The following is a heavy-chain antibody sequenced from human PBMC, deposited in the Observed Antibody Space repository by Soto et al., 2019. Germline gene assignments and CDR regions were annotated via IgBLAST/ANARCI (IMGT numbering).Heavy chain of an antibody. CDR2: IYYSGST. CDR3: ARGEDCSGGSCYAPGLVFDY. V-gene: IGHV4-59*01. J-gene: IGHJ4*02. Sequence: LSLTCTDSGGSISSYYWSWIRQPPGKGLEWIGYIYYSGSTNYNPSLKSRVTISVDTSKNQFSLKLSSVTAADTAVYYCARGEDCSGGSCYAPGLVFDYWGQGTLVTVSS. D-gene: IGHD2-15*01. CDR1: GGSISSYY.